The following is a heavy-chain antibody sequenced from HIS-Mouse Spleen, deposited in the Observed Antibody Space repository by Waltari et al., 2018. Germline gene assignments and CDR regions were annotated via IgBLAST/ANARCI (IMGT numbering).Heavy chain of an antibody. D-gene: IGHD3-16*01. CDR1: GYTLTGYY. J-gene: IGHJ3*02. V-gene: IGHV1-2*02. CDR2: INPNRGGT. Sequence: QVQLVQSGAEVKKPGASVKVSCKASGYTLTGYYMHWVRQAPGQGLEWMGWINPNRGGTNYAQKFQGRVTMTRDTSISTAYMELSRLRSDDTAVYYCARADWGGIGAFDIWGQGTMVTVSS. CDR3: ARADWGGIGAFDI.